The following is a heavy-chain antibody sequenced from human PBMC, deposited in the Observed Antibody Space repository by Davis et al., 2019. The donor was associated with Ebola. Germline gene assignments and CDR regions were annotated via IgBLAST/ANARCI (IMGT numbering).Heavy chain of an antibody. J-gene: IGHJ6*03. Sequence: PGGSLRLSCVASGFYFNIYTISWVRQAPGKGLEWISGAIGVSTDTYYADSVKGRFTISRDNSRNTVYLQMDSLRAEDTAVYYCAGQPIGYYYYYMDVWGKGTTVTVSS. V-gene: IGHV3-21*01. D-gene: IGHD3-10*01. CDR1: GFYFNIYT. CDR2: AIGVSTDT. CDR3: AGQPIGYYYYYMDV.